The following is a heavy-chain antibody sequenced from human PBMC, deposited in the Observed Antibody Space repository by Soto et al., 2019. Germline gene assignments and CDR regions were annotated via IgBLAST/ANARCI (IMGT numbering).Heavy chain of an antibody. CDR3: ARDGPPTTTGVSPSYTMDV. CDR2: IKPSGGRI. V-gene: IGHV1-46*01. Sequence: QMQLVQSGAEVKKPGASVKVSCKASGYTFTSYQMHWVRQAPGQGLEWMGIIKPSGGRITYAPRCQGRVMMTRETPTNTVYMELRSRRSEDTAVYYCARDGPPTTTGVSPSYTMDVWGQGTTVTVSA. CDR1: GYTFTSYQ. J-gene: IGHJ6*01. D-gene: IGHD3-3*01.